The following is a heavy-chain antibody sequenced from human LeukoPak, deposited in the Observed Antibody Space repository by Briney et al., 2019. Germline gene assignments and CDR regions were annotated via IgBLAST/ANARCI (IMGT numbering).Heavy chain of an antibody. J-gene: IGHJ4*02. CDR1: GFTFSDYY. CDR2: ISSSGSTI. V-gene: IGHV3-11*04. D-gene: IGHD3-3*01. CDR3: AKEITIFGVVTDY. Sequence: GGSLRLSCAASGFTFSDYYMSWIRQAPGKGLEWVSYISSSGSTIYYADSVKGRFTISRDNSKNTLYLQMNSLRAEDTAVYYCAKEITIFGVVTDYWGQGTLVTVSS.